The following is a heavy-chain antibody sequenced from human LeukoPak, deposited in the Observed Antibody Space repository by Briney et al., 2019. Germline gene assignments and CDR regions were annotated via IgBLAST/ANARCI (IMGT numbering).Heavy chain of an antibody. CDR3: ARWQHNFWSGDYWAVSSDENYYYMDV. J-gene: IGHJ6*03. CDR2: ISGYNSNT. D-gene: IGHD3-3*01. V-gene: IGHV1-18*01. CDR1: GYTFNNYG. Sequence: GASVKVSCKASGYTFNNYGISWVRQAPGQGPEWMGWISGYNSNTNYAQKLEGRLTMTTDTFTSTAYMELRSLRSDDTAVHFCARWQHNFWSGDYWAVSSDENYYYMDVWGEGTTVTVSS.